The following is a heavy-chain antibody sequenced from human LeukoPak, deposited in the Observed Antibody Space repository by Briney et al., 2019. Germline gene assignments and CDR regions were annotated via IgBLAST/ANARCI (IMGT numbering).Heavy chain of an antibody. D-gene: IGHD3-10*01. Sequence: ASVKVSCKASGYTFTSYYMHWVRQAPGQGLEWMGIIDPSGGSTTYAQKFQGRVTMTRDMSTNTVYMELSSLRSEDTAVYYCARRGRASYYGSGSLSRHWFGPWGQGTLVTVSS. CDR3: ARRGRASYYGSGSLSRHWFGP. J-gene: IGHJ5*02. CDR2: IDPSGGST. CDR1: GYTFTSYY. V-gene: IGHV1-46*01.